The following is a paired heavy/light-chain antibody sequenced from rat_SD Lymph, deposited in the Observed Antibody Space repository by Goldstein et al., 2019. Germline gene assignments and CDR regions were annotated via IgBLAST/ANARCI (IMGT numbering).Light chain of an antibody. J-gene: IGKJ5*01. CDR1: QGISTS. CDR3: QQSYSLPLT. V-gene: IGKV5S2*01. CDR2: FAS. Sequence: DIVLTQSPATLSVTPGESVSLSCRASQGISTSIHWYQQKSNESPRLLIKFASQSISGIPSRFSGSGSGTDFTLSINRVESEDFSVYYCQQSYSLPLTFGSGTKLEIK.
Heavy chain of an antibody. D-gene: IGHD3-1*01. CDR3: TSFAPFDY. CDR2: ISYDGSST. J-gene: IGHJ2*01. Sequence: EVQLVESGGGLVQPGRSMKLSCAASGFTFSNYGMAWVRQAPTKGLEWVATISYDGSSTYYRDSVKGRFTISRDNAKSTLYLQMNSLRSEDTATYYCTSFAPFDYWGQGVMVTVSS. V-gene: IGHV5-29*01. CDR1: GFTFSNYG.